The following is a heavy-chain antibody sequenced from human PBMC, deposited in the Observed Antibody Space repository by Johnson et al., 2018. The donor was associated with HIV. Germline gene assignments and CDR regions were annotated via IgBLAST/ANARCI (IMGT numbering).Heavy chain of an antibody. D-gene: IGHD2-21*02. CDR3: ARGTVCGGDCYSRAFDI. CDR1: GFTFSSYV. CDR2: ISSNGGST. V-gene: IGHV3-64*01. J-gene: IGHJ3*02. Sequence: VQLVESGGGLVQPGGSLRLSCAASGFTFSSYVMHWVRQAPGKGLEYVSAISSNGGSTYYANSVKGRFTISRDNSKNTLYLQMGSLRAEDMAVYYCARGTVCGGDCYSRAFDIWGQGTMVTVSS.